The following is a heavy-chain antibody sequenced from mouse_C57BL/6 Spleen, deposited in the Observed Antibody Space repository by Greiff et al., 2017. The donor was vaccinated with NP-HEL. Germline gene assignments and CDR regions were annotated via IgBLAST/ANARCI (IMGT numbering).Heavy chain of an antibody. CDR3: TARYFDV. CDR1: GFNIKDDY. CDR2: IDPENGDT. Sequence: VQLQQSGAELVRPGASVKLSCTASGFNIKDDYMHWVKQRPEQGLEWIGWIDPENGDTEYASKFQGKATITEDTSSNTAYLQLSSLTSEDTAVYYCTARYFDVWGTGTTVTVSS. J-gene: IGHJ1*03. V-gene: IGHV14-4*01.